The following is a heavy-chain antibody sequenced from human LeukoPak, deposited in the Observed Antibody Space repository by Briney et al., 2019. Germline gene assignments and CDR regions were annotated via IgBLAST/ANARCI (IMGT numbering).Heavy chain of an antibody. V-gene: IGHV5-51*01. CDR3: ARQCCRGASPGFDP. Sequence: GESLEISCKGSGYRFTDYWIAWVRQMPGKGLEWMGIIYPGDSDTRYSPSFQGQVTFSADKSISTASLQWSSLRASDTAIYYCARQCCRGASPGFDPWGQGTLVTVSS. D-gene: IGHD3-10*01. J-gene: IGHJ5*02. CDR2: IYPGDSDT. CDR1: GYRFTDYW.